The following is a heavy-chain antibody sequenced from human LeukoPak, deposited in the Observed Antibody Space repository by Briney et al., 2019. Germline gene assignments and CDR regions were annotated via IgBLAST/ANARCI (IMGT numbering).Heavy chain of an antibody. CDR2: TYYRSKWYN. V-gene: IGHV6-1*01. CDR1: GDRVSSNSAA. CDR3: ARGHRGFDY. J-gene: IGHJ4*02. Sequence: SQTLSLTCAISGDRVSSNSAAWNCIRQSPSRGLEWLGRTYYRSKWYNDYAVSLKSRITINPDTSKNQSSLQLNSVPPEDTAVYYCARGHRGFDYWGQGTLVTVSS.